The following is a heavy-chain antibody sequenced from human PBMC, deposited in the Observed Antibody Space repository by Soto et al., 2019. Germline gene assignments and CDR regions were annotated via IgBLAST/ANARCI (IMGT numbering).Heavy chain of an antibody. D-gene: IGHD3-16*02. CDR1: GGTFSSYA. V-gene: IGHV1-69*01. Sequence: QVQLVQSGAEVKKPGSSVKVSCKASGGTFSSYAISWVRQAPGQGLEWMGGIIPIFGTANYAQKFQGRVTITADESTSTAYMELSSLRSEDTAVYYCARDQDDYVWGSDRPGRDAFDIWGQGTMVTVSS. J-gene: IGHJ3*02. CDR2: IIPIFGTA. CDR3: ARDQDDYVWGSDRPGRDAFDI.